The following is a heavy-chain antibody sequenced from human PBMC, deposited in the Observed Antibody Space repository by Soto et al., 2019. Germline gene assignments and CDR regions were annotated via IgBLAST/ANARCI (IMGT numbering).Heavy chain of an antibody. J-gene: IGHJ4*02. CDR2: INHSGST. D-gene: IGHD2-21*01. Sequence: QVQLQQWGAGLLKPSETLSLTCAVYGRSFSGYYWSWIRQPPGKGLEWIGEINHSGSTNYNPSLNSRVTISVDTSKNHFSLNLSSLTAADTAVYYCARAYGGDVFDYWGQGTLVTVSS. CDR1: GRSFSGYY. CDR3: ARAYGGDVFDY. V-gene: IGHV4-34*01.